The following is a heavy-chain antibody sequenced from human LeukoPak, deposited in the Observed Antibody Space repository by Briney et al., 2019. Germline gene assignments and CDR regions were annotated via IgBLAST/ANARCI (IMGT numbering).Heavy chain of an antibody. V-gene: IGHV1-2*02. CDR2: INGNSGGT. CDR3: SREFQRSLDY. D-gene: IGHD6-25*01. Sequence: ASVKVSCKASGFTFTGYYMHWVRQAPGQGLEWMGWINGNSGGTNYAQKFQGRVTMTRDTSINTAYMELSRPTSDDTAMYYCSREFQRSLDYWGQGTLVTVSS. J-gene: IGHJ4*02. CDR1: GFTFTGYY.